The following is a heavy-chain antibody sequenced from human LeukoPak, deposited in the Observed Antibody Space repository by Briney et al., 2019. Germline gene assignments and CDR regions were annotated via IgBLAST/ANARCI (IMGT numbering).Heavy chain of an antibody. CDR3: AKRGGEY. D-gene: IGHD3-10*01. V-gene: IGHV3-23*01. J-gene: IGHJ4*02. Sequence: GGSLRLSCAASGFTVSSNYMSWVRQAPGKGLEWVSTISNSGSSIYYAESVKGRFTISRDNTKNTVYLQMNSLRAEDTAVYYCAKRGGEYWGQGTLVTVSS. CDR1: GFTVSSNY. CDR2: ISNSGSSI.